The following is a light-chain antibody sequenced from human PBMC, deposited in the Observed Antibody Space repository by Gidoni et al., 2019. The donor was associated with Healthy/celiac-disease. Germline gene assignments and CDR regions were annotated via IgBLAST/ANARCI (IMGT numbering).Light chain of an antibody. Sequence: EIVLKPSPGTLSLSPGERATLSCRASQSVSSSYLAWYQQKPGQAPRLLIYGASSRATGIPDRFSGSGSGTDFTLTISRLEPEDFAVYYCQQYGSSPPVAFXQXTKLXIK. J-gene: IGKJ2*01. CDR3: QQYGSSPPVA. V-gene: IGKV3-20*01. CDR2: GAS. CDR1: QSVSSSY.